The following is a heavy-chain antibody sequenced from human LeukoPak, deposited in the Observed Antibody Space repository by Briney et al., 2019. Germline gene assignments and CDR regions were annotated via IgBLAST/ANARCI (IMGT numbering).Heavy chain of an antibody. J-gene: IGHJ4*02. CDR2: ISYDGSNK. Sequence: GGSLRLSCAASGFTFSSYAMHWVRQAPGKGLEWVAVISYDGSNKYYADSVKGRFTISRDNSKNTLYLQMNSLRAEDTAVYYCARDSRQLALDSWGQGTLVTVSS. D-gene: IGHD1-1*01. V-gene: IGHV3-30-3*01. CDR1: GFTFSSYA. CDR3: ARDSRQLALDS.